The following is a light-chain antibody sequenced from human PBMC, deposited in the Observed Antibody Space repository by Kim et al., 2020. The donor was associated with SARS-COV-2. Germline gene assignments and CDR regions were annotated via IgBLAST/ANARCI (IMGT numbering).Light chain of an antibody. CDR2: GVS. Sequence: IVVTQSPDTLSLSPGERATLSCRASQSVSSSYLAWYQHKPGQAPRLLISGVSRRATGIPDRFSGSGSGTDFTLTISRLEPEDFAVYYCQHYGSSPLSFGGGTKVDIK. CDR1: QSVSSSY. CDR3: QHYGSSPLS. J-gene: IGKJ4*01. V-gene: IGKV3-20*01.